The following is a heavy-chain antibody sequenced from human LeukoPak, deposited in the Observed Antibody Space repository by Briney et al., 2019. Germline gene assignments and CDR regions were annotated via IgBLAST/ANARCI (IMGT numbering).Heavy chain of an antibody. V-gene: IGHV4-59*02. CDR1: GGSVSDYY. CDR3: ASRKLGNDY. D-gene: IGHD7-27*01. J-gene: IGHJ4*02. CDR2: IYYTGST. Sequence: SETLSLTCTISGGSVSDYYWSWIRQSPGKGLEWIGYIYYTGSTTYNPSLKSRVTISADTSKNQLSLKLSSVTAADTAVYYCASRKLGNDYWGQGTLVTVSS.